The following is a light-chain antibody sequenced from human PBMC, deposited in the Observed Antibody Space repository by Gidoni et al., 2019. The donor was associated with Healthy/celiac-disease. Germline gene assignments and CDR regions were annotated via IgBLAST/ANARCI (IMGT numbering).Light chain of an antibody. CDR1: QSVSSC. V-gene: IGKV3-11*01. Sequence: EIVLTQSPATLSLSPGERATLSCRASQSVSSCLAWYQQKPGQAPRLLIYDASNRATGIPARVSGSGSGTDFTLTISSLEPEDFAVYYCQQRSNWPRLTFGGGTKVEIK. CDR2: DAS. J-gene: IGKJ4*01. CDR3: QQRSNWPRLT.